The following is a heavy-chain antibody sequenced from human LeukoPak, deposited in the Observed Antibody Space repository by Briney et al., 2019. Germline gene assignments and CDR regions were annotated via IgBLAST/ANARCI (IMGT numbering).Heavy chain of an antibody. CDR2: INPDGSST. CDR3: ATPGIRDQYDFDS. V-gene: IGHV3-74*01. D-gene: IGHD6-13*01. J-gene: IGHJ4*02. CDR1: AVTFSSYW. Sequence: GGSLRLSCAASAVTFSSYWMHWVRQAPGKGLVWVSRINPDGSSTNYADSVKGRFTISRDNDKNTLYLQMNSLRAEDTAVYYCATPGIRDQYDFDSWGQGTLVTVSS.